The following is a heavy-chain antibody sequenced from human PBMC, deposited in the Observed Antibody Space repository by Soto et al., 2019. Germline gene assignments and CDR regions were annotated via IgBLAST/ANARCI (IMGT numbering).Heavy chain of an antibody. CDR1: GFVFRNYW. CDR3: VRGGSSTWQ. J-gene: IGHJ4*02. V-gene: IGHV3-74*01. D-gene: IGHD1-26*01. CDR2: IDADGHSE. Sequence: EVYLVESGGGLVQPGGSLRLSCVSSGFVFRNYWMHWVRQGPGKGPVWVSRIDADGHSEVYADSVKGRFTTSRDNAKNTLYLQMNRLTVEDTAIYYCVRGGSSTWQWGQGTLVTVSS.